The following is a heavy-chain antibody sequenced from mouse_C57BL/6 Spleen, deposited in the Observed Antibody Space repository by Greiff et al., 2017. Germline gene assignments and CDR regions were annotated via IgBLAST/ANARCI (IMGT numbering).Heavy chain of an antibody. D-gene: IGHD1-1*01. CDR3: AREVAYYYGSSYYDAMDY. CDR1: GYTFTSYW. V-gene: IGHV1-53*01. CDR2: INPSNGGT. Sequence: VQLQQPGTELVKPGASVKLSCKASGYTFTSYWMHWVKQRPGQGLEWIGNINPSNGGTDYNEKFKSKATLTVDKSSSTAYMQLSSLTSEDSAVYYCAREVAYYYGSSYYDAMDYWGQGTSVTVSS. J-gene: IGHJ4*01.